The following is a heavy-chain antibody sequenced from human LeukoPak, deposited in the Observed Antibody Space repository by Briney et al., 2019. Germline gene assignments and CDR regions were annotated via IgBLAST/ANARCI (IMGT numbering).Heavy chain of an antibody. CDR3: SLLAVASPQDY. Sequence: GGSLRLSCAASGFSFSSYEMHWVRQAPGRGLEWVSDISSSGSTTYYADSVRGRFTTSRDNAKNLLYLQMHSLRAEDTAIYYCSLLAVASPQDYWGQGTLVTVSS. V-gene: IGHV3-48*03. D-gene: IGHD6-19*01. J-gene: IGHJ4*02. CDR1: GFSFSSYE. CDR2: ISSSGSTT.